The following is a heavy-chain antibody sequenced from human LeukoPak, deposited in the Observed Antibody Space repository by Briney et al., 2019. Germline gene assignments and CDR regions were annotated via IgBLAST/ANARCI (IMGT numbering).Heavy chain of an antibody. CDR3: ARSRGSYHTNFDY. J-gene: IGHJ4*02. Sequence: GGSLRLSCAASGFTFSSYRMSWVRQAPGKGLEWVANIKQDGSEKYYVDSVKGRFTISRDNAKNSLYLQMNSLRAEDTAVYYCARSRGSYHTNFDYWGQGTLVTVSS. CDR1: GFTFSSYR. D-gene: IGHD1-26*01. CDR2: IKQDGSEK. V-gene: IGHV3-7*01.